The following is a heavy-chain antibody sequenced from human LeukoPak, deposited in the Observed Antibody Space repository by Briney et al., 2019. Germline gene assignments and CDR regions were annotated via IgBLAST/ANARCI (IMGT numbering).Heavy chain of an antibody. D-gene: IGHD3-10*01. CDR1: GGSISSGSYY. J-gene: IGHJ6*03. V-gene: IGHV4-61*01. CDR2: INHSGST. Sequence: PSQTLSLTCTVSGGSISSGSYYWSWIRQPPGKGLEWIGEINHSGSTNYNRSLKSRVTISVDTSKNQFSLKLSSVTAADTAVYYCAGGRRDSGSYGSFVYYYYYYMDVWGKGTTVTVSS. CDR3: AGGRRDSGSYGSFVYYYYYYMDV.